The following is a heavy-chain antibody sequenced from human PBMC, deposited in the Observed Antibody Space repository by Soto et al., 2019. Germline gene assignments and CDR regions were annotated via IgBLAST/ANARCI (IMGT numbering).Heavy chain of an antibody. D-gene: IGHD2-2*01. CDR2: IYYSGST. J-gene: IGHJ6*03. CDR3: ARTLGYCSSTSCLSRYYMDV. CDR1: GGSINSYY. Sequence: SETLSLTCTVSGGSINSYYWSWIRQPPGKGLEWIGYIYYSGSTNYNPSLKSRVTISVDTSKNQFSLKLSSVTAADTAVYYCARTLGYCSSTSCLSRYYMDVWGKGTTVTVSS. V-gene: IGHV4-59*08.